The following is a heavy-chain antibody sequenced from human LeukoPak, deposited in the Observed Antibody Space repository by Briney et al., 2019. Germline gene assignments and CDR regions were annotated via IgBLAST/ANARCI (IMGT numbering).Heavy chain of an antibody. CDR2: ISSSSSTI. D-gene: IGHD1-26*01. CDR3: ASWGDSGSRAFDY. V-gene: IGHV3-48*01. Sequence: GGSLRLSCAASGFTFSSYSMNWVRQAPGKGLEWVSYISSSSSTIYYADSVKGRFTISRDNAKSSLYLQMNSLRAEDTAVYYCASWGDSGSRAFDYWGQGTLVTVSS. J-gene: IGHJ4*02. CDR1: GFTFSSYS.